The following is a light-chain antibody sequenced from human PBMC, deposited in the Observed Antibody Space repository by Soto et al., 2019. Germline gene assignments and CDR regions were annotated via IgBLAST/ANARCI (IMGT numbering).Light chain of an antibody. V-gene: IGLV2-11*01. CDR1: SRDVGGYNY. Sequence: QSALTQPRSGSGSPGQSVTISCTGTSRDVGGYNYVSWYQQHPGIAPQLILYDVTKRPSGVPDRFSCSKSGNTASLTISGLQAEDEADYYCCSYAGRYSWVFGGGTKLTVL. J-gene: IGLJ3*02. CDR3: CSYAGRYSWV. CDR2: DVT.